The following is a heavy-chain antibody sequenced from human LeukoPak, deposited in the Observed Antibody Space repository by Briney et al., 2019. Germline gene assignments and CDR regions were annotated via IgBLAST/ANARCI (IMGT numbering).Heavy chain of an antibody. Sequence: PGGSLRLSCAASGFTFSSYSMNWVRQAPGKGLEWVSYISSSSSTICYADSVKGRFTISRDNAKNSLYLQMNSLRAEDTAVYYCARDSIAAAGSGAMDYWGQGTLVTVSS. CDR3: ARDSIAAAGSGAMDY. V-gene: IGHV3-48*01. J-gene: IGHJ4*02. D-gene: IGHD6-13*01. CDR1: GFTFSSYS. CDR2: ISSSSSTI.